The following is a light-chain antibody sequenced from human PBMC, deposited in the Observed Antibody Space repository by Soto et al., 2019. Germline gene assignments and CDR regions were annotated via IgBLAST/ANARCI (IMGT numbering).Light chain of an antibody. CDR1: QNINNY. V-gene: IGKV1-33*01. CDR2: DAS. J-gene: IGKJ5*01. Sequence: DIQMTQSPCSLSAAVWERGTMTCQASQNINNYLNWYQQKPGRAPKLLIYDASNLEAGVPSRFRGSGSGTDFTFTISRLQPEDIATYYCQQYENLPTFGQGTRLEIK. CDR3: QQYENLPT.